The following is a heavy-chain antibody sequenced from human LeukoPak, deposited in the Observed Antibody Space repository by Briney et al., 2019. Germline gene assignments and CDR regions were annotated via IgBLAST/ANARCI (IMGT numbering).Heavy chain of an antibody. V-gene: IGHV3-66*01. CDR1: GFTVSSNY. CDR2: IYSDGST. D-gene: IGHD4-17*01. CDR3: ARGPQNPTVTTPLDS. J-gene: IGHJ4*02. Sequence: GGSLRLSCAASGFTVSSNYMSWVRQAPGKGLEWVSLIYSDGSTYYADSVKGRFTISRDNSKNTLYLQMHSLRAEDTAVYFCARGPQNPTVTTPLDSWGQGPLVTVSS.